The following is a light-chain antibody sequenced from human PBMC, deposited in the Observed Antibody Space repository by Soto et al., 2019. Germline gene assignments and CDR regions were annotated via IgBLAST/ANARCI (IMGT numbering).Light chain of an antibody. CDR3: CSYAGSYTWV. V-gene: IGLV2-23*02. J-gene: IGLJ3*02. CDR2: DVN. CDR1: SSDVGNYNL. Sequence: QSALTQPASVSGSPGQSITISCTGTSSDVGNYNLVSWYQQHPGKAPKLMIYDVNQRPSGVSDRFSGSKSGNTASLTISGLQAEDEADYYCCSYAGSYTWVFGGGTK.